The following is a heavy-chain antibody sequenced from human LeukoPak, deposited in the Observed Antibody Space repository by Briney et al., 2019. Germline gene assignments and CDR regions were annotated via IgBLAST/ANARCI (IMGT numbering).Heavy chain of an antibody. V-gene: IGHV4-59*08. J-gene: IGHJ6*03. Sequence: PSETLSLTCTVSGGSLSSYYWSWIRQPPGKGLEWIGYIYYSGSTNYNPSLKSRVTISVDTSKNQFSLNLSSVTAADTAAYYCARRGGIIRGVASYYYMDVWGKGTTVTISS. D-gene: IGHD3-10*01. CDR3: ARRGGIIRGVASYYYMDV. CDR2: IYYSGST. CDR1: GGSLSSYY.